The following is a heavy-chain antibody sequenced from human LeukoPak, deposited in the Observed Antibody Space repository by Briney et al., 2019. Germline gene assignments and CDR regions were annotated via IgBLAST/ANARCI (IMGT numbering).Heavy chain of an antibody. Sequence: PSETLSLTCAVYGGSFSGYYWSWIRQPPGKGLEWIGYIYYSGSTNYNPSLKSRVTISVDTSKNQFSLKLSSVTAADTAVYYCARDTRHYDFWSGYYAGYYYGMDVWGQGTTVTVSS. D-gene: IGHD3-3*01. CDR1: GGSFSGYY. CDR3: ARDTRHYDFWSGYYAGYYYGMDV. CDR2: IYYSGST. J-gene: IGHJ6*02. V-gene: IGHV4-59*01.